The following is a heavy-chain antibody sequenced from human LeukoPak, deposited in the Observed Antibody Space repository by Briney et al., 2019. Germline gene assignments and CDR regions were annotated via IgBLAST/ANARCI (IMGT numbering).Heavy chain of an antibody. D-gene: IGHD5-12*01. CDR1: GFTVDDYA. Sequence: PGGSLRLSCAASGFTVDDYAMRWVRPAPGKGLEWVSGISWNSGSIGYADSVKGRFTISRDNAKNSLYLQMNSLRAEDTALYYCAKDNRIGGYDWSLGYWGQGTLVTVSS. CDR3: AKDNRIGGYDWSLGY. V-gene: IGHV3-9*01. J-gene: IGHJ4*02. CDR2: ISWNSGSI.